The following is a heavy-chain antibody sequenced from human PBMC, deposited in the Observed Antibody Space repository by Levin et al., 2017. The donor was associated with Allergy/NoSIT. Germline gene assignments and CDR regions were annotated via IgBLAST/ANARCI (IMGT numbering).Heavy chain of an antibody. D-gene: IGHD6-13*01. CDR2: INLNSGGT. CDR1: GYTFTGYY. CDR3: ARGTYTSKYSSSWYWFDP. V-gene: IGHV1-2*04. Sequence: ASVKVSCKASGYTFTGYYMHWVRQAPGQGLEWMGWINLNSGGTNYAQNFQGWVTMTRDTSISTAYMELSRLRSDDTAVYYCARGTYTSKYSSSWYWFDPWGQGTLVTVSS. J-gene: IGHJ5*02.